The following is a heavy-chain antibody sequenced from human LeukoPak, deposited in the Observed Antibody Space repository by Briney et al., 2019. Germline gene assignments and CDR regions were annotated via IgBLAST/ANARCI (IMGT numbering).Heavy chain of an antibody. Sequence: GGSLRLSCAPSGFTFSDYGMHWVRQAPGKGLEWVAIIWYDGSEKYYADSVKGRFTVSRDNSKNTLSLQMNSLRAEDTAVYYCARDHRSGYSDYWGRGALVTVSS. CDR3: ARDHRSGYSDY. V-gene: IGHV3-33*01. CDR2: IWYDGSEK. D-gene: IGHD3-22*01. J-gene: IGHJ4*02. CDR1: GFTFSDYG.